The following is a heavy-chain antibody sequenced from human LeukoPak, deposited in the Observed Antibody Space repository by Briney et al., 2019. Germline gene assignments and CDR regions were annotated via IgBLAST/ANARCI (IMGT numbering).Heavy chain of an antibody. D-gene: IGHD1-1*01. V-gene: IGHV1-2*02. Sequence: ASVKVSCKASGYTFTAYYMHWVRQAPGQGLEWMGWINPNSGGTNYAQKFQGRVTMTRDTSISTAYMELGRLRSDDTAVYYCARVGATGTTSPFDYWGQGTLVTVSS. CDR2: INPNSGGT. CDR1: GYTFTAYY. CDR3: ARVGATGTTSPFDY. J-gene: IGHJ4*02.